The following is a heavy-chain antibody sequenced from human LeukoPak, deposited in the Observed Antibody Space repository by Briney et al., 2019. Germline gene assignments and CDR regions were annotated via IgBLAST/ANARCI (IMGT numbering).Heavy chain of an antibody. V-gene: IGHV4-34*01. J-gene: IGHJ5*02. Sequence: SETLSLTCAVYGGSFSGYYWSWIRQPPGKGLEWIGEINHSGSTNYNPSLKSRVTISVDTSKNQFSLKLSSVTAADTAVYYCARDLNWFDPWGQGTLVTVSS. CDR1: GGSFSGYY. CDR2: INHSGST. CDR3: ARDLNWFDP.